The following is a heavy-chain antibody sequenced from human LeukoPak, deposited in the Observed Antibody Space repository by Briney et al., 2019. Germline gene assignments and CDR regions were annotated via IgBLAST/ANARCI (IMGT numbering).Heavy chain of an antibody. CDR2: IDTAGGT. J-gene: IGHJ4*02. Sequence: GGSLRLSCAASGFTFSYYDMHWVRQVTGEGLEWVSAIDTAGGTYYPGSVKGRFTISRDNSKNTLSLQMNSLRAEDTAVYYCARLDYSSGRYYDYWGQGTLVTVSS. V-gene: IGHV3-13*04. CDR1: GFTFSYYD. D-gene: IGHD6-19*01. CDR3: ARLDYSSGRYYDY.